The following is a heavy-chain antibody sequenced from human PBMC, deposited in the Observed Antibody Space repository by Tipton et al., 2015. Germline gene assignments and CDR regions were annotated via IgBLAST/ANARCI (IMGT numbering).Heavy chain of an antibody. CDR2: IYPADSDT. CDR1: GYTFSNHW. J-gene: IGHJ4*02. Sequence: VQLVQSGGEVKKPGESLKISCKVSGYTFSNHWIGWVRQMPGKGLEWVGIIYPADSDTRYSPSFQGQVTISADNSISAAYLQWSSLKASDTAMYYCASLRWPAHFDSWGQGTLVTVSS. V-gene: IGHV5-51*01. CDR3: ASLRWPAHFDS. D-gene: IGHD4-23*01.